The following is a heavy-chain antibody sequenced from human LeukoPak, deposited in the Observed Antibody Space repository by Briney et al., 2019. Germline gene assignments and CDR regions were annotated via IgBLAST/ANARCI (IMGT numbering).Heavy chain of an antibody. V-gene: IGHV4-34*01. CDR1: GGSFSGYY. D-gene: IGHD3-16*01. CDR2: INHSGST. J-gene: IGHJ4*02. CDR3: ARGRSGDYVWGSYLRGVRSYFDY. Sequence: PSETLSLTCAVYGGSFSGYYWSWIRQPPGKGLEWIGEINHSGSTNYNPSLKSRVTISVDTSKNQFSLKLSSVTAADTAVYYCARGRSGDYVWGSYLRGVRSYFDYRGQGTLVTVSS.